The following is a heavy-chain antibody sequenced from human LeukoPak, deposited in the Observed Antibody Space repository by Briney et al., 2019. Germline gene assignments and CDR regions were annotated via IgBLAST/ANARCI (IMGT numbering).Heavy chain of an antibody. Sequence: PGGSLRLSCAASGFTFSNYAMSWVRQAPGKGLEWVSAISGRGGSTYYADSVKGRFTISRDDSKNTLYLQMNSLRAEDTAVYYCAATYSYSSGWYLWGQGTLVTVSS. CDR2: ISGRGGST. V-gene: IGHV3-23*01. CDR1: GFTFSNYA. J-gene: IGHJ5*02. D-gene: IGHD6-19*01. CDR3: AATYSYSSGWYL.